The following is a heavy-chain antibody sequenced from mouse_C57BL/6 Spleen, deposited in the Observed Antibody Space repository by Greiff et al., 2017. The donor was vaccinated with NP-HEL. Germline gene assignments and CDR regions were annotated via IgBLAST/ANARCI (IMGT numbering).Heavy chain of an antibody. D-gene: IGHD1-1*01. CDR3: ARSYYGRSLYFDY. Sequence: VQLQQSGAELVRPGTSVKLSCKASGYTFTSYWMHWVKQRPGQGLEWIGVIDPSDSYTNYNQKFKGKATLTVDTSSSTAYMQLSSLTSEDSAVYYCARSYYGRSLYFDYWGQGTTLTVSS. J-gene: IGHJ2*01. CDR1: GYTFTSYW. V-gene: IGHV1-59*01. CDR2: IDPSDSYT.